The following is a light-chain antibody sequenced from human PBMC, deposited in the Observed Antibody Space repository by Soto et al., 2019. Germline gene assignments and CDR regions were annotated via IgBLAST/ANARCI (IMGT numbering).Light chain of an antibody. J-gene: IGKJ2*02. CDR3: QQRAKWPST. V-gene: IGKV3-11*01. CDR2: DAY. Sequence: EVVLTQSPDTLSLSQGEKGTLSCRASQSVDRNVAWYQQKLGQAPRLPIYDAYTRATGVAARFTGSGSATDFSITITSLEPEEFAVYYCQQRAKWPSTFDPGTNVE. CDR1: QSVDRN.